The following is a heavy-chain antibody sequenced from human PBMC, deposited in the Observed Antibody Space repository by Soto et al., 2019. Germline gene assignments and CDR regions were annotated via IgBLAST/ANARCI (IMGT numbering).Heavy chain of an antibody. D-gene: IGHD6-13*01. CDR3: ARDVGIAAAASHGMDV. CDR1: GGTFSSYA. CDR2: IIPIFGTA. Sequence: ASVKVSCKASGGTFSSYAISWVRQAPGQGLERMGGIIPIFGTANYAQKFQGRVTITADESTSTAYMELSSLRSEDTAVYYCARDVGIAAAASHGMDVWGQGTTVTVSS. J-gene: IGHJ6*02. V-gene: IGHV1-69*13.